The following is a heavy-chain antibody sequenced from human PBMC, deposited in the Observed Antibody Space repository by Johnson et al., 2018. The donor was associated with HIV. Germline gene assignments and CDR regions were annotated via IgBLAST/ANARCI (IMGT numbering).Heavy chain of an antibody. CDR3: ATARRAIDV. V-gene: IGHV3-66*01. D-gene: IGHD6-6*01. CDR1: GFTVSSSS. CDR2: IYSRGGS. J-gene: IGHJ3*01. Sequence: VQLVESGGGLVQPGGSLRLSCVEYGFTVSSSSMSWVRQAPGKGLEWVSVIYSRGGSYYLDSVRGRFTISRDKAKNSLYLQTNSLRAEDTAVYYCATARRAIDVWGQGTMATVSS.